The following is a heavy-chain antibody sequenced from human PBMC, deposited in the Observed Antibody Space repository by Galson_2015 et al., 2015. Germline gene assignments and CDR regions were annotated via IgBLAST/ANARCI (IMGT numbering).Heavy chain of an antibody. D-gene: IGHD2-21*02. Sequence: SVKVSCKASGYTFTSYYMHWVRQAPGQGLEWMGIINPSGGSTSYAQKFQGRVTMTRDTSTSTVYMELSSLRSEDTAVDYCARDTSDCGTRLDWFDPSGQGTLVTVSS. V-gene: IGHV1-46*01. CDR2: INPSGGST. CDR1: GYTFTSYY. J-gene: IGHJ5*02. CDR3: ARDTSDCGTRLDWFDP.